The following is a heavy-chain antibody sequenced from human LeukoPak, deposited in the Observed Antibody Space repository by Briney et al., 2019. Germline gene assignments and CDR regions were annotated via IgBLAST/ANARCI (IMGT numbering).Heavy chain of an antibody. CDR1: GFTFSNYA. D-gene: IGHD3-22*01. Sequence: SGGSLRLSCAASGFTFSNYAMSWVRQAPGKGLEWVSAISGSGLRTYYADSVKGRFTISRDISKNTLYLQMDSLRAEDTAVYYCAKGRVSMIVVVAFDIWGQGTMVTVSS. V-gene: IGHV3-23*01. J-gene: IGHJ3*02. CDR2: ISGSGLRT. CDR3: AKGRVSMIVVVAFDI.